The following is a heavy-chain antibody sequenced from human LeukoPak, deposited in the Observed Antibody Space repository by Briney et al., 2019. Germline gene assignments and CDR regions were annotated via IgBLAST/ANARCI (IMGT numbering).Heavy chain of an antibody. CDR1: GFTFARYE. V-gene: IGHV3-48*03. CDR3: ARFNPHLFGVVMLGRGYGMHV. CDR2: VSSRGSTI. D-gene: IGHD3-3*01. Sequence: PGGSLTLSCAAAGFTFARYEISWVRHTPGKGLVCVSYVSSRGSTIYYEAAVKGRLTISRDNAKNSLYLQMHSLRAQDKAVYYCARFNPHLFGVVMLGRGYGMHVCGQRTTVTVSS. J-gene: IGHJ6*02.